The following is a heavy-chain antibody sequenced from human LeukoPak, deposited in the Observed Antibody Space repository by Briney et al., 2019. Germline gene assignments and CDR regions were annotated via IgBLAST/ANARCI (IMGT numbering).Heavy chain of an antibody. Sequence: SETLSLTCAVYGGSFSGYYWSWIRQPPXXGLEWIGEINHSGSTNYNPSLKSRVTISVDTSKNQFSLKLSSVTAADTAVYYCARGRNSGFDYWGQGTLVTVSS. D-gene: IGHD6-19*01. J-gene: IGHJ4*02. CDR1: GGSFSGYY. CDR2: INHSGST. V-gene: IGHV4-34*01. CDR3: ARGRNSGFDY.